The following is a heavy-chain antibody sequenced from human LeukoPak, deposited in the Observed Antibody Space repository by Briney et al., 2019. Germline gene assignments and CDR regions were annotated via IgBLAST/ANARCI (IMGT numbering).Heavy chain of an antibody. CDR1: GFTVSSNY. D-gene: IGHD3-22*01. CDR3: AREYYDNSGGEDAFDI. Sequence: PGESLRLSCAASGFTVSSNYMNWVRQAPGKGLEWVSVIYSGGSTFYADSVEGRFTISRDNSNNTLYLQMNSLRAEDTAMYYCAREYYDNSGGEDAFDIWGPGTMVTVSS. V-gene: IGHV3-53*01. J-gene: IGHJ3*02. CDR2: IYSGGST.